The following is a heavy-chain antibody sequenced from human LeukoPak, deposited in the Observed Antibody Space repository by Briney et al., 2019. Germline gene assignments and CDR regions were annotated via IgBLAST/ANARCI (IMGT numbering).Heavy chain of an antibody. CDR3: ARGFGELLSGGMDV. J-gene: IGHJ6*02. D-gene: IGHD3-10*01. CDR1: GGSFSDYY. CDR2: INHSGST. Sequence: SETLSLTCAVYGGSFSDYYWTWIRQPPGKGLEWIGEINHSGSTNYNPSLKSRVTISVDTSKNQFSLEVSSVTAADTALYYCARGFGELLSGGMDVWGQGTTVTVSS. V-gene: IGHV4-34*01.